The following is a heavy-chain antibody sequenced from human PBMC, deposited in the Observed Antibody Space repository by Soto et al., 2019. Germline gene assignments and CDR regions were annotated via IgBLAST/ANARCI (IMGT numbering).Heavy chain of an antibody. CDR1: GASFSDYY. D-gene: IGHD1-26*01. CDR2: INHRGGS. Sequence: PSETLSLTCAVYGASFSDYYWNWIRQSPGKGLEWVGQINHRGGSNYNPSLKSRVTISIDTSQNQFSLRLTSVTDADTAVYYCARGGLLGLYFFGYWGRRXLVAVYS. V-gene: IGHV4-34*01. J-gene: IGHJ4*02. CDR3: ARGGLLGLYFFGY.